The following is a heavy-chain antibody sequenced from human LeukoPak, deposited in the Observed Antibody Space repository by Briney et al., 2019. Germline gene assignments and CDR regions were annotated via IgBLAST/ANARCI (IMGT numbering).Heavy chain of an antibody. CDR1: ELHA. V-gene: IGHV3-23*01. J-gene: IGHJ6*02. CDR3: AKLGGETAYGDEYYGMDV. Sequence: GGSLRLSCAASELHAMTWVRQGPGKGLEWVSAISRSGGSTYYADSVKGRFTISGDKSNNTLYLQMDSLRPDDTAVYYCAKLGGETAYGDEYYGMDVWGQGTTVTVSS. CDR2: ISRSGGST. D-gene: IGHD4-17*01.